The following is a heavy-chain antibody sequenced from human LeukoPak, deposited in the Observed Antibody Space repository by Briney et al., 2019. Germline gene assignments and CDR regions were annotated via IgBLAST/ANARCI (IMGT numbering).Heavy chain of an antibody. CDR2: ISGSGGST. CDR3: ARHRGYSAYDMVY. Sequence: PGGSLRLSCAASGFTFSSYAMSWVRQAPGKGLEWVSIISGSGGSTYYADSVKGRFTISRDNSKNTLYLQMNSLSTEDTAVYYCARHRGYSAYDMVYWGQGTLVTVSS. V-gene: IGHV3-23*01. J-gene: IGHJ4*02. CDR1: GFTFSSYA. D-gene: IGHD5-12*01.